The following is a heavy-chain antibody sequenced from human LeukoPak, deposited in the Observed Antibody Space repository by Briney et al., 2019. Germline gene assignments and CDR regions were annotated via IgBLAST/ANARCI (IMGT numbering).Heavy chain of an antibody. J-gene: IGHJ5*02. CDR1: GGSTNNTTYY. Sequence: PSETLSLTCTVSGGSTNNTTYYWAWIRQPPGKGLEWIASIYFSEATFYNPSLQSRVTISVDTSKNQFSLKLRSATAADTAVYYCARHLVEWLVPKWFDPWGQGIQVTVSS. CDR2: IYFSEAT. V-gene: IGHV4-39*01. D-gene: IGHD6-19*01. CDR3: ARHLVEWLVPKWFDP.